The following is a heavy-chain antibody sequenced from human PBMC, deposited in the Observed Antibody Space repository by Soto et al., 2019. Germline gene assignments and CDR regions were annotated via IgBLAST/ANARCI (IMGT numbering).Heavy chain of an antibody. D-gene: IGHD3-22*01. Sequence: PSETLSLTCTVSGGSISSSSYYWGWIRQPPGKGLEWIGSIYYSGSTYYNPSLKSRVTISVDTSKNQFSLKLSSVTAADTAVYYCARQGSSVYYPYDYRGQGPLV. CDR1: GGSISSSSYY. CDR2: IYYSGST. J-gene: IGHJ4*02. V-gene: IGHV4-39*01. CDR3: ARQGSSVYYPYDY.